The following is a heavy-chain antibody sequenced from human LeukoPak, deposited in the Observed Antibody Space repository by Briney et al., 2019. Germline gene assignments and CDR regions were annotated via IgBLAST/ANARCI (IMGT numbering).Heavy chain of an antibody. CDR3: ARDVFTMVRESQFDP. J-gene: IGHJ5*02. V-gene: IGHV1-46*01. CDR1: GYTFTSYY. D-gene: IGHD3-10*01. Sequence: ASVKVSCKASGYTFTSYYMHWVRQAPGQGLEWMGIINPSGGSTSYAQKFQGRVTMTRDTSTSTVYMELSSLRSEDTAVYYCARDVFTMVRESQFDPWGQGTLVTVSS. CDR2: INPSGGST.